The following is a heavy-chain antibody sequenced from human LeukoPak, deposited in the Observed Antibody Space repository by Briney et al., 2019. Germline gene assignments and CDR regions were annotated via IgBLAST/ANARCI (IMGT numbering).Heavy chain of an antibody. D-gene: IGHD5-18*01. V-gene: IGHV1-18*01. CDR3: AMNPSRGYSYGSLPNWFDP. J-gene: IGHJ5*02. Sequence: SSVTVSCKASGYTFTSYGISWVRQAPGQGLEWMGWISAYNGNTNYAQKLQGRVTMTTDTSTSTAYMELRSLRSDDTAVYYCAMNPSRGYSYGSLPNWFDPWGRENGVRVPS. CDR2: ISAYNGNT. CDR1: GYTFTSYG.